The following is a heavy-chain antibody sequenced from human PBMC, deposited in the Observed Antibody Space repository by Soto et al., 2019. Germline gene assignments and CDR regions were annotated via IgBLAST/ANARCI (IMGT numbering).Heavy chain of an antibody. CDR1: GFTFSTYA. CDR3: AKDNGYSSGWKYY. D-gene: IGHD6-19*01. CDR2: SSGSGGST. Sequence: EVQLLESGGGLVQPGGSLRLSCAASGFTFSTYAISWVSQAPGKGLEWVSASSGSGGSTYYADSVKGRFTISRDNSKNTLYLQMNSLRAEDTAVYYCAKDNGYSSGWKYYWGQGTLVTVSS. V-gene: IGHV3-23*01. J-gene: IGHJ4*02.